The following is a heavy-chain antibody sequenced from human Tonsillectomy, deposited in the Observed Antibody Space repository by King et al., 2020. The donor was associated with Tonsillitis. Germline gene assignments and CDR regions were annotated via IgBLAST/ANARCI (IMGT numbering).Heavy chain of an antibody. CDR1: GGSISSGGYY. J-gene: IGHJ6*03. D-gene: IGHD3-22*01. CDR2: IYYSGST. Sequence: QLQESGPGLVKPSQTLSLTCTVSGGSISSGGYYWSWIRQHPGKGLEWIGYIYYSGSTYYNPSLKSRVTISVDTSKNQFSLKLSSVTAADTAVYYCARSDYYDSSGYSYYYYYMDVWGEGTTVTVSS. V-gene: IGHV4-31*03. CDR3: ARSDYYDSSGYSYYYYYMDV.